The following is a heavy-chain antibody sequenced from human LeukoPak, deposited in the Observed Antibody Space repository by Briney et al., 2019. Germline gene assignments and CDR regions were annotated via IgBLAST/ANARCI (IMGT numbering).Heavy chain of an antibody. Sequence: QSGGSLRLSCAASGFTFSSYAMHWVRQAPGKGLEWVAVISYDGSNKYYADSVKGRFTISRDNSKNTLYLQMNSLRDEDTAVYYCARKAAGGEYFDYWGQGTLVTVSS. CDR3: ARKAAGGEYFDY. CDR1: GFTFSSYA. CDR2: ISYDGSNK. J-gene: IGHJ4*02. D-gene: IGHD6-13*01. V-gene: IGHV3-30*04.